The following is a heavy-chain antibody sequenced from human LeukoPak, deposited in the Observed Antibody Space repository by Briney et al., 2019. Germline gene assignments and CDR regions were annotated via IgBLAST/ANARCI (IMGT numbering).Heavy chain of an antibody. D-gene: IGHD6-6*01. CDR1: GGTFSSYA. Sequence: VASVKVSCKASGGTFSSYAISWVRQAPGQGLEWMGGIIPIFGTANYAQKFQGRVTITADESTSTAYMELSSLRSEDTAVYYCARLFEYSSSSGDYWGQGTLVTVSS. V-gene: IGHV1-69*13. CDR3: ARLFEYSSSSGDY. CDR2: IIPIFGTA. J-gene: IGHJ4*02.